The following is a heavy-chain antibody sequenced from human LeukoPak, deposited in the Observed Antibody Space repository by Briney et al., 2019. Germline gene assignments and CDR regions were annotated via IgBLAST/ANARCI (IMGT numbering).Heavy chain of an antibody. V-gene: IGHV4-34*01. J-gene: IGHJ4*02. CDR3: ASTPPTGDSSGYYGY. D-gene: IGHD3-22*01. CDR1: GGSFSGYY. CDR2: INHSGST. Sequence: SETLSLTCAVYGGSFSGYYWSWIRQPPGKGLEWIGEINHSGSTNYNPSLKSRVTISVDTSKNQFSLKLSSVTAADTAVYYCASTPPTGDSSGYYGYWGQGTLVTVSS.